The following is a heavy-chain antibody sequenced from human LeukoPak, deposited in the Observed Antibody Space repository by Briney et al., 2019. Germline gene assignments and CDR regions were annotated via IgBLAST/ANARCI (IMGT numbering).Heavy chain of an antibody. CDR2: FDPEDGET. D-gene: IGHD3-22*01. CDR3: ARTYYYDSSGYFFEEPSAY. Sequence: ASVKVSCKVSGYTLTELSMHWVRQAPGKGLEWMGGFDPEDGETIYAQKFQGRVTMTEDTSTDTAYMELSRLRSDDTAVYYCARTYYYDSSGYFFEEPSAYWGQGTLVTVSS. J-gene: IGHJ4*02. V-gene: IGHV1-24*01. CDR1: GYTLTELS.